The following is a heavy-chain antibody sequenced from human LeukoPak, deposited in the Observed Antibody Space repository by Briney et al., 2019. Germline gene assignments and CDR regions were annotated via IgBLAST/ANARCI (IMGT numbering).Heavy chain of an antibody. CDR2: IKQDGSEK. Sequence: GGSLRLSCAVSGFTFGSYWMSWVRQAPGKGLEWVANIKQDGSEKYYVDSVKGRFTISRDNAKNSLYLQMNSLRAEDTAVYYCASGDDFDMWGQGTMVTVSS. CDR1: GFTFGSYW. J-gene: IGHJ3*02. CDR3: ASGDDFDM. V-gene: IGHV3-7*01.